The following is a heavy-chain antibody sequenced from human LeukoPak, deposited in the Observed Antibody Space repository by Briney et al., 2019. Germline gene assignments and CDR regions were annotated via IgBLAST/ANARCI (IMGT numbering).Heavy chain of an antibody. J-gene: IGHJ4*02. D-gene: IGHD4-11*01. V-gene: IGHV3-21*01. Sequence: GGSLRLSCAASGFTFSSYGMHWVRQAPGKGLEWVSSISSSSSYIYYADSVKGRFTISRDNAKNSLYLQMNSLRAEDTAVYYCARELQYHGGFDYWGQGTLVTVSS. CDR2: ISSSSSYI. CDR3: ARELQYHGGFDY. CDR1: GFTFSSYG.